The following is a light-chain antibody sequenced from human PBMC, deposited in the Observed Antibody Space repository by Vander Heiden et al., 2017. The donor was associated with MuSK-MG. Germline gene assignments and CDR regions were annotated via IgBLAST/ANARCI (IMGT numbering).Light chain of an antibody. V-gene: IGKV3-20*01. CDR2: GAS. J-gene: IGKJ1*01. CDR1: QSVSSSY. Sequence: EIVLTQSPGTLSLSPGERATLSCRASQSVSSSYLAWYQQKSGQAPRLLIYGASNRATGIPDRFSGSGSGTDFTLTISRLEPEDFAVYYCQQDGSSPRTFGQGTKVEIK. CDR3: QQDGSSPRT.